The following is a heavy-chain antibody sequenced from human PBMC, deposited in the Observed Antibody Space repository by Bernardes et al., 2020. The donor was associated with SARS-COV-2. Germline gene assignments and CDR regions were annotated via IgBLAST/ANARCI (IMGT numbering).Heavy chain of an antibody. D-gene: IGHD6-6*01. CDR1: GFTFSTYD. CDR3: VRDGRPPLNGLDV. V-gene: IGHV3-13*01. J-gene: IGHJ6*02. Sequence: GSLRLSCTTSGFTFSTYDMNWVRQPTGKSLEWVATIDTAGDTFYSGSVEGRFVISRENAKNSLNLQIDNLEAGDTAIYYCVRDGRPPLNGLDVWGQGTTVTVSS. CDR2: IDTAGDT.